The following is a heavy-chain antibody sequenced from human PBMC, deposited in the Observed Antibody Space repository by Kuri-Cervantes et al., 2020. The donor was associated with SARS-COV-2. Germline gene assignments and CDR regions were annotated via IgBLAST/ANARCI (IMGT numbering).Heavy chain of an antibody. CDR3: AKLPRTGYYHSDY. D-gene: IGHD3/OR15-3a*01. V-gene: IGHV3-15*01. CDR2: IKSKTDGGTT. Sequence: GGSPRLSCAATGFTFSNAWMSWVRQAPGKGLEWVGRIKSKTDGGTTDYAAPVKGRFTISRDNSKNTLYLQMNSLRAEDTAVYYCAKLPRTGYYHSDYWGQGTLVTVSS. J-gene: IGHJ4*02. CDR1: GFTFSNAW.